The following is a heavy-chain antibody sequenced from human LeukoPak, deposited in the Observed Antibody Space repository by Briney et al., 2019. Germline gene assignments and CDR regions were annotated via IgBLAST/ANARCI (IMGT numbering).Heavy chain of an antibody. CDR2: ISWNSGSI. CDR1: GFTFDDYA. V-gene: IGHV3-9*01. J-gene: IGHJ6*02. Sequence: GGSLRLSCAASGFTFDDYAMHWVRQAPGKGLEWVSGISWNSGSIGYADSVKGRFTISRDNAKNSLYLQMNSLRAEDTAVYYCARGPSPAAIFYYGMDVWGQGTTVTVSS. CDR3: ARGPSPAAIFYYGMDV. D-gene: IGHD2-2*01.